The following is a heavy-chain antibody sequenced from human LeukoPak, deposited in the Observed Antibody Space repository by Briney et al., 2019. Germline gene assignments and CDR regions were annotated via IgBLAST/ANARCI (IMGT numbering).Heavy chain of an antibody. Sequence: TSETLSLTCAVYGGSFSGYYWSWIRQPPGKGLEWIGETNHSGSTNYNPSLKSRVTISVDTSKNQFSLKLSSVTAADTAVYYCARVPIERGNAFDIWGQGTMVTVSS. CDR3: ARVPIERGNAFDI. V-gene: IGHV4-34*01. CDR1: GGSFSGYY. CDR2: TNHSGST. J-gene: IGHJ3*02. D-gene: IGHD1-1*01.